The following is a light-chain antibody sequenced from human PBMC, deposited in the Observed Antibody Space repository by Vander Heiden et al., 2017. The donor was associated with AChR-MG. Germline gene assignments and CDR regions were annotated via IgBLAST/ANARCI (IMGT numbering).Light chain of an antibody. Sequence: DTQMTLSPSTLSASVGDRVTITCRAIQSISSWLAWYQQKPGKAPKLLIYDASSLESGVPSRFSGSGSGTEFTLTISSLQPDDFATYYCQQYNSYPYTFGQGTKLEIK. CDR3: QQYNSYPYT. CDR2: DAS. V-gene: IGKV1-5*01. J-gene: IGKJ2*01. CDR1: QSISSW.